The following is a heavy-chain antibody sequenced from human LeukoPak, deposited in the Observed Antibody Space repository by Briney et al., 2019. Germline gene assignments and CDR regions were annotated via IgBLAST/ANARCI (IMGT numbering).Heavy chain of an antibody. V-gene: IGHV1-8*01. Sequence: GASVKVSCKASGYTFTSYDINWVRQATGQGLEWMGWMNPNRGNTGYAQKFQGRVTMTRNTSISTAYMELSSLRSEDTAVYYCARGARGSSSRTTSRRYYFVYWGQGTLVTVSS. CDR1: GYTFTSYD. CDR3: ARGARGSSSRTTSRRYYFVY. CDR2: MNPNRGNT. J-gene: IGHJ4*02. D-gene: IGHD5-18*01.